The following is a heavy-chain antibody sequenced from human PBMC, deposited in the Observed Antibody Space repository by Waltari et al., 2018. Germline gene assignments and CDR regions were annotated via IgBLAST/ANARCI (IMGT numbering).Heavy chain of an antibody. Sequence: EVQLVESGGGLVQPGGSLRLSCAASGLTFSSYAMSWVRQAQGKGMEWVSAISGSGGTTYYADTGKGRFTISRDNSKNTLYLQISSLRAEDTAVYYCAKPRGMQTGNGAFDIWGQGTMVTVSS. CDR2: ISGSGGTT. CDR3: AKPRGMQTGNGAFDI. J-gene: IGHJ3*02. D-gene: IGHD1-1*01. CDR1: GLTFSSYA. V-gene: IGHV3-23*04.